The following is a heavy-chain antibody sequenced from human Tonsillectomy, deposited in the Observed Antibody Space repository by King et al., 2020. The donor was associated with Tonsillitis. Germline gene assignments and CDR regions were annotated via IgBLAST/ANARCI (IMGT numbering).Heavy chain of an antibody. J-gene: IGHJ4*02. CDR2: INPNSGVT. D-gene: IGHD4-17*01. Sequence: QLVQSGAEVKKPGASVKVSCKASGYTFTDYYMHWVRQAPGQGLEWMGWINPNSGVTNYAQKFQGRVTMTRDTSIRTVYMELSRLRSDDTAVYYCARDSARRFRHGDWVPLAFWGQGALVTVSS. CDR1: GYTFTDYY. CDR3: ARDSARRFRHGDWVPLAF. V-gene: IGHV1-2*02.